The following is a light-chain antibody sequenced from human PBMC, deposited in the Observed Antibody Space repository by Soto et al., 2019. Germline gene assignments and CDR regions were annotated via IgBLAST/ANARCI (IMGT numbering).Light chain of an antibody. CDR1: SSDVGGHIF. CDR2: DVS. CDR3: VSFAGGTYV. V-gene: IGLV2-8*01. J-gene: IGLJ1*01. Sequence: QSVLTQPPSASGSPGQSVTISCTGTSSDVGGHIFVSWYQQYPGKAPKLIIYDVSKWPSGVPDRFSGSKSGNTASLTVSGLQAEDEADYYCVSFAGGTYVFGTGTKVTVL.